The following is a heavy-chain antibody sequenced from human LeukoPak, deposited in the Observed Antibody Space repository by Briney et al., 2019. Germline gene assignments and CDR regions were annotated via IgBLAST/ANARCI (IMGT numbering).Heavy chain of an antibody. CDR1: GFTFSSYA. CDR2: IYSGGST. CDR3: ARGSRMDPSYFDY. Sequence: GGSLRLSCAASGFTFSSYAMSWVRQAPGKGLEWVSVIYSGGSTYYADSVKGRFTISRDNSKNTLYLQMNSLRAEDTAVYYCARGSRMDPSYFDYWGQGTLVTVSS. D-gene: IGHD2-8*01. J-gene: IGHJ4*02. V-gene: IGHV3-66*02.